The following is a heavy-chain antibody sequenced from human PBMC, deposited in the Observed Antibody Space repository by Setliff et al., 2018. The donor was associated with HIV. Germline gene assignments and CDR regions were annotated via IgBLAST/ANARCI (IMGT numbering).Heavy chain of an antibody. V-gene: IGHV1-69*10. CDR2: IIPILGIA. J-gene: IGHJ3*02. D-gene: IGHD3-22*01. CDR1: GGTFSSYA. CDR3: ARDGHYYATYAFDI. Sequence: GASVKVSCKASGGTFSSYAISWVRQAPGQGLEWMGGIIPILGIANYAQKFQGRVTITADESTSTAYMELSSLRSEDTAVYYCARDGHYYATYAFDIWGQGTMVT.